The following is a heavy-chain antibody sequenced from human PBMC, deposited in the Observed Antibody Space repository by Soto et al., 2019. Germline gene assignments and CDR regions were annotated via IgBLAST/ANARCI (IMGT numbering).Heavy chain of an antibody. D-gene: IGHD2-2*01. CDR2: IIPIFGTA. Sequence: SVKVSCKASGGTFSSYSISWVRQAPGQGLEWTGGIIPIFGTANYAQKFQGRVTITADESTSTAYMELSSLRSEDTAVYYCARGVACSSTSCYYYYGMDVWGQGTTVTVSS. V-gene: IGHV1-69*13. CDR1: GGTFSSYS. CDR3: ARGVACSSTSCYYYYGMDV. J-gene: IGHJ6*02.